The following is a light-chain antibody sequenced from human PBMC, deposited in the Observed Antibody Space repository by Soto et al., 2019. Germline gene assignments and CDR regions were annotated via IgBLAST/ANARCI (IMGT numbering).Light chain of an antibody. CDR2: GAS. CDR1: QSVRSSY. CDR3: QQYGNSPIFT. J-gene: IGKJ3*01. V-gene: IGKV3-20*01. Sequence: EIVLTQSPGTLSLSPGERAALSCRASQSVRSSYLAWYQQKPGQAPRLLIYGASSRATGIPDRFSGSESGTDFTLTISRLEPEDFAVYYCQQYGNSPIFTF.